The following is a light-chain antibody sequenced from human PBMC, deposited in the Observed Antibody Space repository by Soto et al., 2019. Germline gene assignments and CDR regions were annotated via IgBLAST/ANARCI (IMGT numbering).Light chain of an antibody. CDR3: SSYTSSSTPVV. CDR1: SSDVGGYNY. CDR2: EVS. J-gene: IGLJ1*01. V-gene: IGLV2-14*01. Sequence: QSALTQPASVSGSPGQSITISCTGTSSDVGGYNYVSWYQQHPGKAPKLIIYEVSNRPSGVSNRFSGSKSGNTASLTISGLQAEDEAEYYCSSYTSSSTPVVFGTGTKLTV.